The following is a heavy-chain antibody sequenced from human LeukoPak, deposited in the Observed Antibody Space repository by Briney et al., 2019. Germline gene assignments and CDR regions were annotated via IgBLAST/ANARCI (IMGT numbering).Heavy chain of an antibody. V-gene: IGHV5-51*01. D-gene: IGHD2-15*01. Sequence: GESLKISCKGSGYSFTSYWIGWVRQMPGKGLEWMGIIYPGDSDTRYSPSFQGQVTISADKSISTAYLQWSSLKASDTAMYYCARLLGYCSGGSCYPPDHWGQGTLVTVSS. CDR1: GYSFTSYW. CDR3: ARLLGYCSGGSCYPPDH. CDR2: IYPGDSDT. J-gene: IGHJ4*02.